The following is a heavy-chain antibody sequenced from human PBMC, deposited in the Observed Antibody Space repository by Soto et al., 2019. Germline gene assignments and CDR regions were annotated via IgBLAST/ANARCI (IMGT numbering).Heavy chain of an antibody. D-gene: IGHD1-26*01. Sequence: SETLSLTCTVSGDSITSGAYFWSWIRQHPGKGLEWIGYIYYNGDTYYNPSLESRVTISIDTSKNQFSLKLTSVTAADTAVYYCARTLKPDTIVGALTYWGQGTLVTVSS. V-gene: IGHV4-31*03. CDR2: IYYNGDT. CDR1: GDSITSGAYF. CDR3: ARTLKPDTIVGALTY. J-gene: IGHJ4*02.